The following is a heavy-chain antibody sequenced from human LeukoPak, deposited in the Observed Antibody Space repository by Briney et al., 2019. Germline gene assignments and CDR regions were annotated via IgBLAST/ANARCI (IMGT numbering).Heavy chain of an antibody. J-gene: IGHJ5*02. CDR2: ISTSGSDL. CDR1: GFTFIAYE. Sequence: PGGSLRLSRTASGFTFIAYEMNWVRQAPGKGLEWLSYISTSGSDLYYADSVKGRFTISRDNAKNSLYLQMNSLRVDDTAVYYCARDRLLRGIFGVVQGIYLDPWGQGTLVTVSS. V-gene: IGHV3-48*03. CDR3: ARDRLLRGIFGVVQGIYLDP. D-gene: IGHD3-3*01.